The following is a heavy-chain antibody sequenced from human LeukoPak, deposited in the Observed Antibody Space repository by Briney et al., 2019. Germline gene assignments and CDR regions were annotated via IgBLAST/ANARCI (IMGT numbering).Heavy chain of an antibody. J-gene: IGHJ4*02. CDR3: ARGRSGSYWAFDY. CDR2: IYYSGST. Sequence: SETLSLTCTVSGGSISSYYWSWIRQPPGKGLEWIGYIYYSGSTNYNPSLKSRVTISVDTSKNQFSLKLSSVTAADTAVYYCARGRSGSYWAFDYWGQGTLVTVSS. V-gene: IGHV4-59*01. CDR1: GGSISSYY. D-gene: IGHD1-26*01.